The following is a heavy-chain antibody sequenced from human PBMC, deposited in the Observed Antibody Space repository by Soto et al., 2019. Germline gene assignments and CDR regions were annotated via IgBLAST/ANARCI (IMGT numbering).Heavy chain of an antibody. CDR3: ATADGFGVVTPFFEY. CDR2: IYQSGST. J-gene: IGHJ4*02. V-gene: IGHV4-30-2*01. D-gene: IGHD3-3*01. Sequence: SETLSLTCLVSGGSISSGGFSWSWIRQPPGKGLEWIGYIYQSGSTYYNLSLKSRVTFSVDTSKNEFSLKVYSVTAADTAEYYCATADGFGVVTPFFEYWGQGILVTVSS. CDR1: GGSISSGGFS.